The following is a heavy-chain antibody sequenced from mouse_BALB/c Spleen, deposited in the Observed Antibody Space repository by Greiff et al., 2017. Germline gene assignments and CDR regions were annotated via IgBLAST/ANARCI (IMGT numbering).Heavy chain of an antibody. CDR3: AREYDENYYAMDY. Sequence: EVQVVESGPSFVKPSQTLSLTCSVTGDSITSGSWNWIRKFPGNTLEYMRYIRYSGSTYYNPSPKSRLSITRDTSKNQYYRQLNSVTTEDTATYYGAREYDENYYAMDYWGQGTSVTVSS. V-gene: IGHV3-8*02. D-gene: IGHD2-14*01. CDR2: IRYSGST. CDR1: GDSITSGS. J-gene: IGHJ4*01.